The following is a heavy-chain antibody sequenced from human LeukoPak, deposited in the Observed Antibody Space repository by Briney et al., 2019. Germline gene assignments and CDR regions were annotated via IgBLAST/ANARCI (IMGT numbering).Heavy chain of an antibody. J-gene: IGHJ4*02. V-gene: IGHV3-21*01. Sequence: GGSLRLSCAASGFTFSSYSMNWVRQAPGKGLEWVSSISSSSSYIYYADSVKGRFTISRDNAKNTLYLQMNSLRAEDTAVYYCTRDFGARGGDYWGQGTLVTVSS. D-gene: IGHD3-16*01. CDR1: GFTFSSYS. CDR3: TRDFGARGGDY. CDR2: ISSSSSYI.